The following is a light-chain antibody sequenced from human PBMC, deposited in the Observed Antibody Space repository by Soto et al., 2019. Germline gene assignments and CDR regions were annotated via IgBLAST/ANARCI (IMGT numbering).Light chain of an antibody. J-gene: IGLJ2*01. CDR1: RSNIGAGYD. CDR3: QSYDISLSAVV. Sequence: QSVLTQPPSVSGAPGQRVTISCTGSRSNIGAGYDVHWYQQLPGTAPKLLIDGNSNRPSGVPDRFSGSKSGTSASLAITGLQAEDEPHYYSQSYDISLSAVVFGGGTKLTLL. CDR2: GNS. V-gene: IGLV1-40*01.